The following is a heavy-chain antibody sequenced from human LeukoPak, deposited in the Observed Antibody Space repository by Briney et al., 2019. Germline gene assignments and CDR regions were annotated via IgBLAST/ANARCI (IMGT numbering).Heavy chain of an antibody. V-gene: IGHV3-21*01. Sequence: GGSLRLSCAASGFTFSSYAMSWVRQAPGKRLEWVSSISSSSSYIYYADSVKGRFTISRDNAKNSLYLQMNSLRAEDAAVYYCARDLPHYYDSSGSNFDYWGQGTLVTVSS. CDR1: GFTFSSYA. D-gene: IGHD3-22*01. CDR3: ARDLPHYYDSSGSNFDY. CDR2: ISSSSSYI. J-gene: IGHJ4*02.